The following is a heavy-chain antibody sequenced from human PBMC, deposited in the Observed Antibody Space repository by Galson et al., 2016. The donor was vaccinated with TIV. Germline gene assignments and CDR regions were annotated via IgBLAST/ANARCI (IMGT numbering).Heavy chain of an antibody. J-gene: IGHJ6*02. V-gene: IGHV1-18*01. CDR1: GYTFTSFG. Sequence: SVKVSCKASGYTFTSFGLSWARQAPGQGLEWMGWISVYNGDTDYAVKFQGRVTLTTDRYTDTAYMDLRSLGSDDTAVYFCARPMYYYGSGSFQYYGMDVWGQGTTVTVSS. CDR3: ARPMYYYGSGSFQYYGMDV. D-gene: IGHD3-10*01. CDR2: ISVYNGDT.